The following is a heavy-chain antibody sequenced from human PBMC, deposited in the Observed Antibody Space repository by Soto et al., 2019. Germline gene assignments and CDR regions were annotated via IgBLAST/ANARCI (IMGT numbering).Heavy chain of an antibody. CDR3: ARDPLWGTAMVLWYFDL. CDR1: GFTFSSYA. CDR2: ISYDGSNK. D-gene: IGHD5-18*01. V-gene: IGHV3-30-3*01. J-gene: IGHJ2*01. Sequence: QVQLVESGGGVVQPGRSLRLSCAASGFTFSSYAMHWVRQAPGKGLEWVAVISYDGSNKYYADSVKGRFTISRDNSKNTLYLQMISVRAEDTSVYYCARDPLWGTAMVLWYFDLWGRGTLVPVSS.